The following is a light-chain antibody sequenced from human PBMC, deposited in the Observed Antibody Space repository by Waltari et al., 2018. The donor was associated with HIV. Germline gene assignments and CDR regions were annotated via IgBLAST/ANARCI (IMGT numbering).Light chain of an antibody. J-gene: IGKJ1*01. V-gene: IGKV3-20*01. CDR3: QQYGTTPT. CDR2: GAS. Sequence: EIVLTQSPDTLSLYPGERATLSCRASQRVTSDYLAWYQQKPGQPPRLLIYGASTRATGIADRFSGSGSGTDFTLTISRLEPEDFAVYYCQQYGTTPTFGQGTTVEI. CDR1: QRVTSDY.